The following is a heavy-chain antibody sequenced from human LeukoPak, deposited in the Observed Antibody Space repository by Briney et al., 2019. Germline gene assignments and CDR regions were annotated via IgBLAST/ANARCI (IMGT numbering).Heavy chain of an antibody. J-gene: IGHJ4*02. V-gene: IGHV3-21*01. D-gene: IGHD3-3*02. CDR2: ISSSSSYI. Sequence: GGSLRLSCAASGFTFSSYSMNWVRQAPGKGLEWVSSISSSSSYIYYTDSVKGRFTISRDNAKNSLYLQMNSLRAEDTAVYYCARDHLSRFDYWGQGTLVTVSS. CDR1: GFTFSSYS. CDR3: ARDHLSRFDY.